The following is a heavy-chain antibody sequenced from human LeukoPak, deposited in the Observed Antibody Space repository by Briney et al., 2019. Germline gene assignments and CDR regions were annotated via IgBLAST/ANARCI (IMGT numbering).Heavy chain of an antibody. D-gene: IGHD3-3*01. CDR2: INHSGST. CDR1: GGSFSGYY. CDR3: ARGARITIFGVVKGYYFDY. V-gene: IGHV4-34*01. J-gene: IGHJ4*02. Sequence: PSETLSLTCAVYGGSFSGYYWSWIRQPPGKGLEWIGEINHSGSTNYNPSLTSRVTISVATSKNQFSLKLSSVTAADTAVYYCARGARITIFGVVKGYYFDYWGQGTLVTVSS.